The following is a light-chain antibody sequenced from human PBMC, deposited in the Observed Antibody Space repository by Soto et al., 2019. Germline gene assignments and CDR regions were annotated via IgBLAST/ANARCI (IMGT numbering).Light chain of an antibody. J-gene: IGLJ7*01. CDR1: SSNIGAGYD. V-gene: IGLV1-40*01. Sequence: QSVLTQPPSVSGAPGQRVTISCTGSSSNIGAGYDVHWYQQLPGTAPKLLIYGNSNRPSGVPDAFSGSKSGTSASLAITGLQAEDEADYYCQSYDISLSGAVFGAGTQLTVL. CDR3: QSYDISLSGAV. CDR2: GNS.